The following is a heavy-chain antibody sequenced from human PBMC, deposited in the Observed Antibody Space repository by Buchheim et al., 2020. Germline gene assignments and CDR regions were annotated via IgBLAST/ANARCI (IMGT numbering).Heavy chain of an antibody. Sequence: QLQILESGPGLVKPSATLSLRCTVSGASVSSAIYYWGWIRQSPGKGLEWVGSIFDGGSTQYNPSLNSRVKIEVDMPKNQLSRELTSVTAADTGVYFCVRSISWYFEHWGQGT. D-gene: IGHD2/OR15-2a*01. J-gene: IGHJ4*02. V-gene: IGHV4-39*01. CDR1: GASVSSAIYY. CDR2: IFDGGST. CDR3: VRSISWYFEH.